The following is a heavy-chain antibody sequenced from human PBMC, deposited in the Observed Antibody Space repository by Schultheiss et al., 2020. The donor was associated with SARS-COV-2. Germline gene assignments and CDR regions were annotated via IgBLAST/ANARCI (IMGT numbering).Heavy chain of an antibody. V-gene: IGHV4-4*02. CDR2: IYYSGST. CDR3: ARAAYGDYVGAFDI. D-gene: IGHD4-17*01. Sequence: SETLSLTCAVSGGSISSSNWWSWVRQPPGKGLEWIGYIYYSGSTNYNPSLKSRVTISVDTSKNQFSLKLSSVTAADTAVYYCARAAYGDYVGAFDIWGQGTMVTVSS. J-gene: IGHJ3*02. CDR1: GGSISSSNW.